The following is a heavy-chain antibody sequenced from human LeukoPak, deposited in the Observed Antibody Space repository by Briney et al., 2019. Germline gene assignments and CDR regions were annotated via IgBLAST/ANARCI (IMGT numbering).Heavy chain of an antibody. Sequence: AGGSPRLSCAASGFTFSSYAMSWVRQAPGKGLEWVSAISGSGGSTYYADSVKGRFTISRDNSKNTLYLQMNSLRAEDTAVYYCAKVSSSGSYPFDYWGQGTLVTVSS. CDR1: GFTFSSYA. CDR2: ISGSGGST. J-gene: IGHJ4*02. CDR3: AKVSSSGSYPFDY. D-gene: IGHD3-10*01. V-gene: IGHV3-23*01.